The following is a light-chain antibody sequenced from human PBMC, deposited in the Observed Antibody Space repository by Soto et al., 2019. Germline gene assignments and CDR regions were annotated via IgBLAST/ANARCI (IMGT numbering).Light chain of an antibody. J-gene: IGKJ4*01. CDR1: RSISDW. CDR3: QQYFDVPFT. CDR2: DAS. V-gene: IGKV1-5*01. Sequence: DIQMTQSPSSLSPSVGDRVTITCRASRSISDWLAWYQQKPGKAPELLIFDASNLKSGVSSRFSGSGSGTDFTLTIRSLEAEDVAFYWCQQYFDVPFTFGGGTKVDIK.